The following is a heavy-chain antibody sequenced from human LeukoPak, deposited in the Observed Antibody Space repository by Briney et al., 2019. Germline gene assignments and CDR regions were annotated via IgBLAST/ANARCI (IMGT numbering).Heavy chain of an antibody. CDR3: VRGSGSTWFDTGSLDR. V-gene: IGHV4-4*02. CDR1: GGSISSGFW. J-gene: IGHJ5*02. D-gene: IGHD6-13*01. Sequence: PSETLSLTCVVSGGSISSGFWWSWVRQSSGKGLEWIGEIHHSGSTNYNPSLKSRVTISVDTSKNQFSLKLSSVTAADTAVYYCVRGSGSTWFDTGSLDRWGQGTLVTVSS. CDR2: IHHSGST.